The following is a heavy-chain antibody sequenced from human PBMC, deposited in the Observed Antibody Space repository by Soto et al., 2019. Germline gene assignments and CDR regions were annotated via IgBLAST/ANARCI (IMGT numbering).Heavy chain of an antibody. J-gene: IGHJ6*02. D-gene: IGHD3-3*01. Sequence: GASVKVSCKASGYTFTSYGISWVRQAPGQGLEWMGWISAYNGNTNYAQKLQGRVTMTTDTSTSTAYMELRSLRSGDTAVYYCARVLYGGTTRFLEWLPTPPYYYYGMDVWGQGTTVTVSS. CDR2: ISAYNGNT. CDR1: GYTFTSYG. CDR3: ARVLYGGTTRFLEWLPTPPYYYYGMDV. V-gene: IGHV1-18*01.